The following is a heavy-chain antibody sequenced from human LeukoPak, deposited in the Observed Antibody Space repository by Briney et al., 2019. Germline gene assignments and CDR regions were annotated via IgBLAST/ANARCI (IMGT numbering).Heavy chain of an antibody. CDR1: GFTFSSYD. CDR3: ARAPPYSSASWGYYGMDV. Sequence: PGGSLRLSCAASGFTFSSYDMHWVRQTTGKGLEWVSSIGIAGDTYYPGSVKGRFTISRENAKNSLYLRMNSLRAGDTAVYYCARAPPYSSASWGYYGMDVWGQGTTVTVSS. J-gene: IGHJ6*02. V-gene: IGHV3-13*01. CDR2: IGIAGDT. D-gene: IGHD6-6*01.